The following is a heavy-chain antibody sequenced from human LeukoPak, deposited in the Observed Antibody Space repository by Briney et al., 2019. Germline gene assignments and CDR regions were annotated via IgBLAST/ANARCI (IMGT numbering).Heavy chain of an antibody. CDR2: INHSGST. Sequence: SETLSLTCAVYGGSFSGYYWSWIRQPPGKGLEWIGEINHSGSTNYNPSLKSRVTISVDTSKNQFSLKLSSVTAADTAVYYCARHEVGATTGAAFDIWGQGTMVTVSS. J-gene: IGHJ3*02. CDR1: GGSFSGYY. CDR3: ARHEVGATTGAAFDI. D-gene: IGHD1-26*01. V-gene: IGHV4-34*01.